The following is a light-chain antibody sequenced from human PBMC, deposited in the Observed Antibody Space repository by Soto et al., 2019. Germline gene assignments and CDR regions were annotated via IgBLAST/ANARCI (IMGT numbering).Light chain of an antibody. V-gene: IGKV1-5*01. CDR2: DAS. CDR3: QQYNSYSWT. CDR1: QSISSW. J-gene: IGKJ1*01. Sequence: DLQMTQSPSTLSASVGDRVTITCRASQSISSWLAWYQQKPGKAPKLLIYDASSLESGVRSRFSGSGSGTEFTLTISSLQPDDFATYYCQQYNSYSWTFGQGTKVEIK.